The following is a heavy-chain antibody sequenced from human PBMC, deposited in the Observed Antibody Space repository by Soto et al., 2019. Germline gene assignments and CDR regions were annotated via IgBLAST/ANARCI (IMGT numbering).Heavy chain of an antibody. V-gene: IGHV1-3*01. CDR3: ARRRAQRSDYYYGMDV. CDR1: GYTFTSHA. D-gene: IGHD1-1*01. J-gene: IGHJ6*02. CDR2: INAGTGNT. Sequence: ASVKVSCKASGYTFTSHAMHWVRQAPGQRPEWLGWINAGTGNTRYSQKFEVRVTISMDTSANTSYMEMNSLTSEDTAVYYCARRRAQRSDYYYGMDVWGQGTTVTVSS.